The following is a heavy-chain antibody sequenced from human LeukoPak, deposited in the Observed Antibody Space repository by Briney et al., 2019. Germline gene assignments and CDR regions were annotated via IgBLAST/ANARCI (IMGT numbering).Heavy chain of an antibody. D-gene: IGHD3-10*01. J-gene: IGHJ4*02. CDR3: ARVGLRSQYYPFDY. Sequence: SETLSLTCSVSGGSISGYCWSWIRHPPGKGLEWLGYLCPGGTIKYKPSLTSRVTIAADTSKNQFSLKLSSVTAADTAVYFCARVGLRSQYYPFDYWGQGALVTVSS. CDR1: GGSISGYC. CDR2: LCPGGTI. V-gene: IGHV4-59*01.